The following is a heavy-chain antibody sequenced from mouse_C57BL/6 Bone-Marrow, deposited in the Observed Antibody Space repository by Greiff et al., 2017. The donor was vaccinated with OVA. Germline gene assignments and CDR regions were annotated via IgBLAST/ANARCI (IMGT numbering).Heavy chain of an antibody. J-gene: IGHJ3*01. D-gene: IGHD4-1*02. CDR2: ISDGGGCT. CDR3: ARDPTGSWFAY. Sequence: EVKVVQSGGGLVKPGGSLKLSCAASGFTFSSYAMTWVRQTPGQRLEWVGTISDGGGCTYYPDNVKGRFTITRDTSTNTLYLQMSHLKSEDTAMYYCARDPTGSWFAYGGQGTLVLVSA. V-gene: IGHV5-4*01. CDR1: GFTFSSYA.